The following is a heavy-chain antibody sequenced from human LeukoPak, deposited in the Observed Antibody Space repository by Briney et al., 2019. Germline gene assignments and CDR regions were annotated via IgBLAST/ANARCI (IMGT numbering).Heavy chain of an antibody. V-gene: IGHV4-59*01. Sequence: PSETLSLTCTVSGGSISSYYWSWIRQPPGKGLEWIGYIYYSESTNYNPSLKSRVTISVDTSKNQFSLKLSSVTAADTAVYYCARGGRDGYNSREFDYWGQGTLVTVSS. D-gene: IGHD5-24*01. CDR2: IYYSEST. J-gene: IGHJ4*02. CDR1: GGSISSYY. CDR3: ARGGRDGYNSREFDY.